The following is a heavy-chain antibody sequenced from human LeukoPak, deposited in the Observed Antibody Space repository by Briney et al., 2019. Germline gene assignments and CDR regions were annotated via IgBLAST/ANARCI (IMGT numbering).Heavy chain of an antibody. CDR1: GDSISSSNW. Sequence: SETLSLTCAVSGDSISSSNWWSWVRQPPGKGLEWIGQIYHSGSTNYNPSLESRVTVSVDKSKNQFSLKLSSVTAADTAVYYCARGHCSGGSCGWFDPWGQGTLVTVSS. CDR2: IYHSGST. CDR3: ARGHCSGGSCGWFDP. V-gene: IGHV4-4*02. J-gene: IGHJ5*02. D-gene: IGHD2-15*01.